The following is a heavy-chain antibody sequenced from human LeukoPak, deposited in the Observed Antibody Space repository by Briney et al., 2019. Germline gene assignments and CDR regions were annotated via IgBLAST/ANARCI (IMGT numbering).Heavy chain of an antibody. V-gene: IGHV3-23*01. J-gene: IGHJ3*01. Sequence: GGSLRLSCAASGFTFSTYAMSWVRQAPGKGLEWVSSISGRGGSTFYADSVKGRFTISRDNSKNTLYLQMNSLRVEDTAIYYCAKRITVVARDAFDFWGQGTMVTVSS. CDR3: AKRITVVARDAFDF. CDR1: GFTFSTYA. CDR2: ISGRGGST. D-gene: IGHD1-14*01.